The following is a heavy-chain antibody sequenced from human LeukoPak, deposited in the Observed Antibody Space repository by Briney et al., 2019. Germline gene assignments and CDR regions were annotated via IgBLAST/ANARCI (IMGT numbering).Heavy chain of an antibody. V-gene: IGHV4-34*01. J-gene: IGHJ4*02. CDR2: INHSGST. CDR3: ARLSSGWPYYFDY. D-gene: IGHD6-19*01. CDR1: GGSFSGYY. Sequence: SETLSLTCAVYGGSFSGYYWSWIRQPPGKGLEWIGEINHSGSTNYNLSLKSRVTISVDTSKNQFSLKLSSVTAADTAVYYCARLSSGWPYYFDYWGQGTLVTVSS.